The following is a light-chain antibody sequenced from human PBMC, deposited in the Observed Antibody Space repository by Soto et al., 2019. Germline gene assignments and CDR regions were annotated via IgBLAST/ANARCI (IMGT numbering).Light chain of an antibody. J-gene: IGKJ5*01. CDR2: GAS. CDR1: QSVSSN. V-gene: IGKV3-11*01. Sequence: MVMTRSSTTVSVSRGERASLSGGASQSVSSNLAWYQQKPGQAPRLLIHGASNRATGIPPRFSGSGSGTDFTLTISSLEPEDSAVYYCQQRHMWPLTFGQGTRLEIK. CDR3: QQRHMWPLT.